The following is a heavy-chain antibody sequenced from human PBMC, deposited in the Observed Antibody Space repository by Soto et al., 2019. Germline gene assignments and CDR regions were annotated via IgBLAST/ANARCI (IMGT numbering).Heavy chain of an antibody. CDR2: IYYSGST. J-gene: IGHJ6*03. CDR1: GGSISSSSYY. Sequence: PSETLSLTCTVSGGSISSSSYYWGWIRQPPGKGLEGIGIIYYSGSTYYNPSFKSRVTISVDTSKNQFSLKVSSVTAADTAGYYCARLARDMGATITNRYNYHMDVWGTGTTVTVSS. CDR3: ARLARDMGATITNRYNYHMDV. D-gene: IGHD5-12*01. V-gene: IGHV4-39*01.